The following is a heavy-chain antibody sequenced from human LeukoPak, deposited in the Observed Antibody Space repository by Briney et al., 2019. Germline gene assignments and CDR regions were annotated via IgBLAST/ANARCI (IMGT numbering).Heavy chain of an antibody. CDR2: IIPIFGTA. J-gene: IGHJ4*02. Sequence: ASVKVSCKASGGTFSSYAISWVRQAPGQGLEWMGRIIPIFGTANYAQKFQGRVTITTDESTSTAYMELSSLRSGDTAVYYCASGGPFGVGGFDYWGQGTLVTVSS. D-gene: IGHD3-3*01. V-gene: IGHV1-69*05. CDR1: GGTFSSYA. CDR3: ASGGPFGVGGFDY.